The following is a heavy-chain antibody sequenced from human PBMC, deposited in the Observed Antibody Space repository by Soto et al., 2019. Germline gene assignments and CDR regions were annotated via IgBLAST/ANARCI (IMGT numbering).Heavy chain of an antibody. Sequence: ASVKVSCKASGYTFSSYALHWVRQAPGQRLEWMGWINAANGNVKYSQKFQGRVTITRDTSASTAYMELSSLRSEDTAVYYCARAVGQFDPWGQGTLVTVSS. D-gene: IGHD6-19*01. J-gene: IGHJ5*02. CDR2: INAANGNV. CDR3: ARAVGQFDP. CDR1: GYTFSSYA. V-gene: IGHV1-3*01.